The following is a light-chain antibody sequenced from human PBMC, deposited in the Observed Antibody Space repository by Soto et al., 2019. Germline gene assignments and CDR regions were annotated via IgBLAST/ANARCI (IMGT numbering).Light chain of an antibody. CDR2: EVT. Sequence: QSALTQPPSASGSPGQSVTISCSGTSSDIGDYNYVSWYQQYSGKAPKLIIFEVTKRPSGVPDRFSGSKSGNTASLTVSGLQTEDGAYYYCSSYAASSHLLFGGGTKVTVL. CDR3: SSYAASSHLL. V-gene: IGLV2-8*01. CDR1: SSDIGDYNY. J-gene: IGLJ2*01.